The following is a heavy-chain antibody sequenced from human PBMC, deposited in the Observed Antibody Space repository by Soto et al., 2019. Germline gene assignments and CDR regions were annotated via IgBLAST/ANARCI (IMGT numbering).Heavy chain of an antibody. CDR2: FSLSGTT. D-gene: IGHD2-8*02. J-gene: IGHJ4*02. CDR3: ARGMTPPGAPAWYYFDS. CDR1: GASITGSFF. V-gene: IGHV4-4*07. Sequence: KPSETLSLTCTVSGASITGSFFWSWIRQPAGKGLEWIGRFSLSGTTNYNPSLRSRVTMSADVSKNQFSLRLTSVTAADTALYYCARGMTPPGAPAWYYFDSWGQGPLVTVSS.